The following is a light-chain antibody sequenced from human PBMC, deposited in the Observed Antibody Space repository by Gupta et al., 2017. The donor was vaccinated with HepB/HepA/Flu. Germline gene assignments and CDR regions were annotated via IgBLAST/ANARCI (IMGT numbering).Light chain of an antibody. Sequence: EIVITQSPATLSVSPGERATLSCRASQSVTSNLAWYQQKPGQAPRLLSYGASARATGIPARFSGSGSGTEFTLTISSLQSEDFAVYHCQQYNAWPLTFGQGTRLEIK. J-gene: IGKJ5*01. CDR2: GAS. V-gene: IGKV3-15*01. CDR1: QSVTSN. CDR3: QQYNAWPLT.